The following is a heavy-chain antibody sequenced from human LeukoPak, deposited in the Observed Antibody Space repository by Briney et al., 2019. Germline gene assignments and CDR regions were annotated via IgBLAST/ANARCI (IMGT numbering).Heavy chain of an antibody. Sequence: PGGSLRLSCAASGFIVSSNYMTWVRQAPGKGLEWVSILYSAGSTYYSDSVRGRFTISRDSSKNTLSLQMNSLRAEDTAVYYCASGEVGVRKYYSDPFHYWGQGTLVTVSS. CDR3: ASGEVGVRKYYSDPFHY. J-gene: IGHJ4*02. D-gene: IGHD3-10*01. V-gene: IGHV3-53*01. CDR1: GFIVSSNY. CDR2: LYSAGST.